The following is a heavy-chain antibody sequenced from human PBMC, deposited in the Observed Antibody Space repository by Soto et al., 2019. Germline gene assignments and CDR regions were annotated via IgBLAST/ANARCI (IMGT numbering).Heavy chain of an antibody. Sequence: PSQTLSLTCAISGDSVSSNSAAWNWIRQSPSRGLEWLGRTYYRSKWYNDYAVSVKSRITINPDTSKNQFSLQLNSVTPEDTAVYYCAREEDIVVVPAAIGGNWFDPWGQGTLVTVSS. J-gene: IGHJ5*02. V-gene: IGHV6-1*01. CDR1: GDSVSSNSAA. CDR2: TYYRSKWYN. D-gene: IGHD2-2*01. CDR3: AREEDIVVVPAAIGGNWFDP.